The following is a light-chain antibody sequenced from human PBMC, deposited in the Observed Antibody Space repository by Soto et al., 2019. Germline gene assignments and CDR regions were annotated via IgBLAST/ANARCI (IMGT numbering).Light chain of an antibody. J-gene: IGKJ1*01. CDR3: QQSNIWPPWT. V-gene: IGKV3-20*01. Sequence: EIVWTQSPGTLSLSPGERSTLSCMAIQSVNSSYLAWYQQKPGQAPRLLIYGASSRATGIPDRFSGSGSGTEFTLTISSLQSEDFAIYYCQQSNIWPPWTFGQGTKVEIK. CDR2: GAS. CDR1: QSVNSSY.